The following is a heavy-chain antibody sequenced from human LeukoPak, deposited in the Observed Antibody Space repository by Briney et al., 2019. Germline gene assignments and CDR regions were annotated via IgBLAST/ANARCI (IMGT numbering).Heavy chain of an antibody. CDR3: AKSSVGYRGALSYYYYYMDV. J-gene: IGHJ6*03. D-gene: IGHD5-24*01. CDR1: GFTFSSYA. Sequence: GGSLRLSCAASGFTFSSYAMSWVRQAPGKGLEWVSAISGSGGSTYYADSVKGRFTISRDNSKNTLYLQKNSLRAEDTALYYCAKSSVGYRGALSYYYYYMDVWGKGTTVTVSS. V-gene: IGHV3-23*01. CDR2: ISGSGGST.